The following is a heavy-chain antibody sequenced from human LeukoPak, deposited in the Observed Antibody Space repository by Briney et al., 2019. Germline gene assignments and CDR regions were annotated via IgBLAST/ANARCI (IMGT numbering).Heavy chain of an antibody. Sequence: SETLSLTCAVYGGSFSGYYWSWIRQPPGKGLEWIGSIYYSGSTYYNPSLKSRVTISVDTSKNRFSLKLSSVTAADTAVYYCAREDRGSYALDIWGQGTMVTVSS. J-gene: IGHJ3*02. CDR3: AREDRGSYALDI. CDR2: IYYSGST. V-gene: IGHV4-34*01. D-gene: IGHD1-26*01. CDR1: GGSFSGYY.